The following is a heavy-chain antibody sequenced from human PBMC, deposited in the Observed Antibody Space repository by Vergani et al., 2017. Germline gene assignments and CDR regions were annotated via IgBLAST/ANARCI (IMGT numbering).Heavy chain of an antibody. D-gene: IGHD6-19*01. V-gene: IGHV3-7*01. Sequence: EVQLVESGGGLVQPGGSLRLSCAASGFTFSSYWMSWVRQAPGKGLEWVANIKQDGSEKYYVDSVKGRFTISRDNAKNSLYLQMNSLRAEDTAVYYCARDVKKVYSSGLDYWGQGTLVTVSS. J-gene: IGHJ4*02. CDR2: IKQDGSEK. CDR3: ARDVKKVYSSGLDY. CDR1: GFTFSSYW.